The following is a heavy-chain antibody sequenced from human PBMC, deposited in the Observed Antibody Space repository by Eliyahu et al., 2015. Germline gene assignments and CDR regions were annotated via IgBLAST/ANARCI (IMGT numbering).Heavy chain of an antibody. CDR3: SRSFTVADSTGSNH. Sequence: SLRLSCAASGFTFGSYAMNWVRQAPGKGLXWVALITSDGSNQFYADAVKGRFTTSRDNSKNTLYLQMSSLRAEDTAMYYCSRSFTVADSTGSNHWGHGTLVTVS. D-gene: IGHD3-22*01. CDR1: GFTFGSYA. CDR2: ITSDGSNQ. J-gene: IGHJ4*01. V-gene: IGHV3-30*04.